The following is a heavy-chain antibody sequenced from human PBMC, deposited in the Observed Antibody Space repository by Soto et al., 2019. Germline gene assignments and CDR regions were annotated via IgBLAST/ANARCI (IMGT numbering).Heavy chain of an antibody. CDR2: IYHSGST. Sequence: QVQLQESGPGLVKPSGTLSLTCAVSGGSISSSTWWSWVRQPPGKGLEWIGEIYHSGSTNYNPSPKSRVTISLDKSKTQFSLKLSSVTAADTAVYHCARDAITAAGKDYWGQGTLVTVSS. CDR3: ARDAITAAGKDY. CDR1: GGSISSSTW. D-gene: IGHD6-13*01. V-gene: IGHV4-4*02. J-gene: IGHJ4*02.